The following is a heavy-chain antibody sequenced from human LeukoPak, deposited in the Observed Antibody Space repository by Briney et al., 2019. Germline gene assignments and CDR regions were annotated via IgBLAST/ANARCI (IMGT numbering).Heavy chain of an antibody. J-gene: IGHJ4*02. V-gene: IGHV3-23*01. CDR2: ISGSGSTT. CDR1: GFTFASYT. CDR3: ANLLFGSYYYGSGSYAGDY. D-gene: IGHD3-10*01. Sequence: PGGSLRLSCAASGFTFASYTITWVRQAPGKGLEWVSSISGSGSTTYYAESVKGRFTISRDNSKNTLYLQMNSLRAEDTAVYYCANLLFGSYYYGSGSYAGDYWGQGTLVTVSS.